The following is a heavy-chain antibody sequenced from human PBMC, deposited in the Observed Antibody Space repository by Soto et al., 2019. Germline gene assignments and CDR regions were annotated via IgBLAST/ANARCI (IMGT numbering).Heavy chain of an antibody. D-gene: IGHD1-26*01. CDR2: INPNTGDT. CDR3: ATQVSYWGDSFDY. V-gene: IGHV1-2*04. CDR1: GYTFTGFY. J-gene: IGHJ4*02. Sequence: QVQLVQSGAEVKKPGAPVKVSCKTSGYTFTGFYIHWVRQAPGQGLEWMGWINPNTGDTHYAQKFQAWVTMTRDTSITTAYMELCRLTSHDTAVYYCATQVSYWGDSFDYWGQGTLVTVSS.